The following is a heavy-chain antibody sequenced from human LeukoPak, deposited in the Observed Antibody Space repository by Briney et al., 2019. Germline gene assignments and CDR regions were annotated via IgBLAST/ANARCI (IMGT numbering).Heavy chain of an antibody. Sequence: GGSLRLSCTVSGFTVSSNSMSWVRQAPGKGLEWVGFIRSKAYGGTTEYAASVKGRFTISRDDSKSIAYLQMNSLKTEDTAVYYCTRDRDGYYDWGQGTLVTVSS. V-gene: IGHV3-49*04. D-gene: IGHD5-24*01. CDR2: IRSKAYGGTT. CDR1: GFTVSSNS. J-gene: IGHJ4*02. CDR3: TRDRDGYYD.